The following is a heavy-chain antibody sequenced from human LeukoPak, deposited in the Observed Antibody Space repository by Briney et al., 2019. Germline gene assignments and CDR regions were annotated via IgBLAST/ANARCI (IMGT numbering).Heavy chain of an antibody. CDR1: GFAVSNNY. V-gene: IGHV3-53*04. Sequence: GGSLRLSCAASGFAVSNNYMSWVRQAPGKGLEWVSIIYCGGSKYYAESVNGRFTISGHNSKNTLFLQMNSLRTEDTAVYYCARADDSSGYWREYFHHWGQGTLVTVSP. J-gene: IGHJ1*01. D-gene: IGHD3-22*01. CDR2: IYCGGSK. CDR3: ARADDSSGYWREYFHH.